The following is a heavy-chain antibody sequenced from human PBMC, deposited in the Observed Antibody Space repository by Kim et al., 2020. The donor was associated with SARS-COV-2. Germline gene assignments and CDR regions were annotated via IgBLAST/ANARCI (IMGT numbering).Heavy chain of an antibody. CDR1: GYTFTSYG. V-gene: IGHV1-18*01. J-gene: IGHJ6*02. CDR2: ISAYNGNT. Sequence: ASVKVSCKASGYTFTSYGISWVRQAPGQGLEWMGWISAYNGNTNYAQKLQGRVTMTTDTSTSTAYMELRSLRSDDTAVYYCARGARVVVVPAARDYYYYYGMDVWGQGTTVTVSS. CDR3: ARGARVVVVPAARDYYYYYGMDV. D-gene: IGHD2-2*01.